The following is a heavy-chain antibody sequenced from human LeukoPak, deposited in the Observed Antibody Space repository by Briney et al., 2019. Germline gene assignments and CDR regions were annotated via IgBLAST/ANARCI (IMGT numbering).Heavy chain of an antibody. J-gene: IGHJ4*02. V-gene: IGHV3-9*01. D-gene: IGHD3-22*01. Sequence: GGSLRLSCAASGFTFDDYAMHWVRQAPGKGLEWVSSISWNSGTIVFADSVKGRFTISRDNAKNSLYLRMNSLRAEDTAVYYCARDSGSSGYYYAVWGQGTLVTVSS. CDR3: ARDSGSSGYYYAV. CDR2: ISWNSGTI. CDR1: GFTFDDYA.